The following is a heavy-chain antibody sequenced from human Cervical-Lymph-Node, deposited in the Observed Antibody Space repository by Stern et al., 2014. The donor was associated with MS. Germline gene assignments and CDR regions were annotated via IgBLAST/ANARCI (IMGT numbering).Heavy chain of an antibody. D-gene: IGHD1-1*01. CDR3: ARGGERQPEDAFDF. CDR2: IIPIFGTP. Sequence: QVQLVQSGPEVKKPGSSMKVSCKASGGTFSRYSINWVRQAPGQGLEWMGGIIPIFGTPNYAQKFQARVSITADASTTTAYMEVSSLTSEDTAVYFCARGGERQPEDAFDFWGQGTMVTVSS. CDR1: GGTFSRYS. J-gene: IGHJ3*01. V-gene: IGHV1-69*01.